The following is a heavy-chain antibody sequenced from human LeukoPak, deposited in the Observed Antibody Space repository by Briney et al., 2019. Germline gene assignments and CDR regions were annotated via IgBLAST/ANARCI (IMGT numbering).Heavy chain of an antibody. D-gene: IGHD2-2*01. V-gene: IGHV1-18*01. Sequence: GASVKVSCKASGYTFTSYGISWVRQAPGQGLEWMGWISAYNGNTNYAQKLQGRVTMTTDTSTSTAYMELRRLRSDATAVYYCARGPYCSSTSCINWYYYYMDVWGKGTTVTVSS. CDR1: GYTFTSYG. CDR2: ISAYNGNT. J-gene: IGHJ6*03. CDR3: ARGPYCSSTSCINWYYYYMDV.